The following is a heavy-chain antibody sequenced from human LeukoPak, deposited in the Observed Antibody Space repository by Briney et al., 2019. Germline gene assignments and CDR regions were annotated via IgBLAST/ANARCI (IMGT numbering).Heavy chain of an antibody. CDR1: GGSISSGVYY. V-gene: IGHV4-30-2*01. D-gene: IGHD3-16*01. Sequence: SQTLCLTCTVSGGSISSGVYYWGWIRPPPGKGLEWVVYIYHSGSTYYNPSLKSRVTISVDRSQKQFSLKLSSVTAADTAVYYCARSWGDSIFDAFDIWGQGTMVTVSS. J-gene: IGHJ3*02. CDR2: IYHSGST. CDR3: ARSWGDSIFDAFDI.